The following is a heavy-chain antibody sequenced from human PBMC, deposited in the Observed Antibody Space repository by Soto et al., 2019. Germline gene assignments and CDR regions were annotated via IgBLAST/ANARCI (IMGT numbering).Heavy chain of an antibody. CDR1: GFSFSDYW. Sequence: EVQLVESGGGLVQPGGSLRLSCAASGFSFSDYWMSWVRQAPGKGLEWVANVKQDGSERYYVDSVKGRFTISRDNAKNSLYLQMNSLRGEDTAVYYCARERVVVPATIFYYYALDVWGQGTTVTVSS. D-gene: IGHD2-15*01. CDR2: VKQDGSER. J-gene: IGHJ6*02. CDR3: ARERVVVPATIFYYYALDV. V-gene: IGHV3-7*05.